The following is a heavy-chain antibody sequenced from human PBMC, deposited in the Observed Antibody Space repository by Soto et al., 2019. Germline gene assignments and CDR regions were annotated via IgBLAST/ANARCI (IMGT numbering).Heavy chain of an antibody. J-gene: IGHJ4*02. D-gene: IGHD6-13*01. CDR2: IKSKTDGGTT. CDR1: GFTFSNAW. V-gene: IGHV3-15*01. Sequence: GGSLRLSCAASGFTFSNAWMSWVRQAPGKGLEWVGRIKSKTDGGTTDYAAPVKGRFTISRDDSKNTLYLQMNSLKTEDTAVYYWTPSIAADGSPARAYWGQGTLVTVSS. CDR3: TPSIAADGSPARAY.